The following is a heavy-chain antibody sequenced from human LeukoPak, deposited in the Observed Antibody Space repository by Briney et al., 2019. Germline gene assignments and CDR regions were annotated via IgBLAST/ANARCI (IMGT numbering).Heavy chain of an antibody. D-gene: IGHD6-13*01. J-gene: IGHJ4*02. CDR3: AKGVAAYSSSWAYFDY. Sequence: GGSLRLSCAASGFTFSSYAMSWVRQAPGKGLEWVSAISGSGGNTYYADSVKGRFTISRDNSKNTLYLQMNSLRAEDTAVYYCAKGVAAYSSSWAYFDYWGQGTLVTVSS. V-gene: IGHV3-23*01. CDR1: GFTFSSYA. CDR2: ISGSGGNT.